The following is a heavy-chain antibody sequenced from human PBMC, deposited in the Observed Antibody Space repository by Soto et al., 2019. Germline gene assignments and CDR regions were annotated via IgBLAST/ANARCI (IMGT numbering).Heavy chain of an antibody. CDR1: GFTFSSYG. D-gene: IGHD3-16*01. Sequence: GGSLRLSCAASGFTFSSYGMHWVRQAPGEGLEWVAVIWYDGSNKYYADSVKGRFTISRDNSKNTLYLQMNSLRAEDTAVYYCAKDYAEYGMDVWGQGTTVTVSS. CDR2: IWYDGSNK. J-gene: IGHJ6*02. V-gene: IGHV3-30*02. CDR3: AKDYAEYGMDV.